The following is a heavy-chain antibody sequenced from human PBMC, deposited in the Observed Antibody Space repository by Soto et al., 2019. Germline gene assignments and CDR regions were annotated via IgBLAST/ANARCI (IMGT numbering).Heavy chain of an antibody. V-gene: IGHV3-21*01. Sequence: PGGSLRLSCAASGFTFSSYSMNWVRQAPGKGLEWVSSISSSSSYIYYADSVKGRFTITMDTSADTVYLEVNVVRPEDTAVYYCAREGDQSGYDYGLDFWGQGTLVTVSS. CDR1: GFTFSSYS. J-gene: IGHJ4*02. CDR3: AREGDQSGYDYGLDF. D-gene: IGHD5-12*01. CDR2: ISSSSSYI.